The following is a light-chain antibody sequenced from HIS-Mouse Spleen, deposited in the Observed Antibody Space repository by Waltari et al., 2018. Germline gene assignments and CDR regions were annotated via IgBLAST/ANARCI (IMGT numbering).Light chain of an antibody. CDR2: EGS. V-gene: IGLV2-23*01. J-gene: IGLJ3*02. CDR3: CSYAGSSTWV. Sequence: QSALTPPASVSGSPGQPITISCTGTSSDVGSYNLFPRYQQHPGKAPKLMIYEGSKRPSGVSNRFSGSKSGNTASLTISGLKAEDEADYYCCSYAGSSTWVFGGGTKLTVL. CDR1: SSDVGSYNL.